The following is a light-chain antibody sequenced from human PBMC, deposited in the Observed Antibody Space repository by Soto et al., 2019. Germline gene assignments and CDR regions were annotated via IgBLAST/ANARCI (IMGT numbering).Light chain of an antibody. J-gene: IGLJ2*01. Sequence: HSALTQPASVSGSPGQSITISCTGTSSDVGGYNYVSWYQQHPGKAPKLMIYDVSNRPSGVSNRFSGSKSGNTASLDISGLPAEDEADYYCRSYTSSSTRVFGGGTKLTV. CDR3: RSYTSSSTRV. CDR2: DVS. V-gene: IGLV2-14*01. CDR1: SSDVGGYNY.